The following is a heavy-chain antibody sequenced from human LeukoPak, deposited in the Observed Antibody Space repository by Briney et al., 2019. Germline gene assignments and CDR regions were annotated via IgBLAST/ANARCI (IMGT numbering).Heavy chain of an antibody. CDR1: GFTFSSYG. CDR2: IVNDGGDE. CDR3: AKEDDFCDLHDY. D-gene: IGHD4-17*01. J-gene: IGHJ4*02. Sequence: GGSLRLSCAGSGFTFSSYGIHWVRQTPGKGLQWVALIVNDGGDEFYSDSVKGRFTVSRDNSNNTMFLYMTSLRVEDTAVYYCAKEDDFCDLHDYWGQGTRVTVSS. V-gene: IGHV3-30*02.